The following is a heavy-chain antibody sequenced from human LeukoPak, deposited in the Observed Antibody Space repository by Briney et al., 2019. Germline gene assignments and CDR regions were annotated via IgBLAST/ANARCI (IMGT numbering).Heavy chain of an antibody. CDR1: GYIFTVYG. CDR3: ARWRYDFWSGYSDY. V-gene: IGHV1-18*01. D-gene: IGHD3-3*01. Sequence: GASVKVSCKVSGYIFTVYGIIWVRQAPGQGLEWMGWINTFSGSTYYAQKFQGRVTMTTDTSTSTAYMDLRSLRSDDTAVYYCARWRYDFWSGYSDYWGQGTLVTVSS. J-gene: IGHJ4*02. CDR2: INTFSGST.